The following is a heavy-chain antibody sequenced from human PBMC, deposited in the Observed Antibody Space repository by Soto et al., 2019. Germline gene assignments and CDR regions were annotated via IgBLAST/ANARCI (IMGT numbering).Heavy chain of an antibody. CDR2: ITHSGST. CDR3: ARVSSSEYGSFDM. D-gene: IGHD2-2*01. CDR1: GGSFSAYY. Sequence: QVQLQQWGAGLLKPSETLSLTCAVSGGSFSAYYWTWIRQPPGKGLEWIGEITHSGSTNYKSSIKSRVTISVDTSVNQCSLRLSSGTAADTSVYYCARVSSSEYGSFDMWGQGTRVTVSA. J-gene: IGHJ3*02. V-gene: IGHV4-34*01.